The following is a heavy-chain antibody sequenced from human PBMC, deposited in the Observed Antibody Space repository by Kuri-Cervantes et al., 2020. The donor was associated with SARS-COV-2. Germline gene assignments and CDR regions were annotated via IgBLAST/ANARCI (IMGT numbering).Heavy chain of an antibody. CDR2: ISSSGSTI. J-gene: IGHJ4*02. V-gene: IGHV3-11*04. CDR1: GFTFSDYY. D-gene: IGHD3-3*01. CDR3: ARGDFWSGYYYDY. Sequence: GESLKISCVASGFTFSDYYFTWIRQAPGKGLERVSYISSSGSTIYYADSVKGRFTISRDNAKNSLYLQMNSLRAEDTAVYYCARGDFWSGYYYDYWGQGTLVTVSS.